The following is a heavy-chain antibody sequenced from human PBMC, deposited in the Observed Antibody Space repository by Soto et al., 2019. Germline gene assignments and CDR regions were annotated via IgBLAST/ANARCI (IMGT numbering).Heavy chain of an antibody. CDR2: IYYSGST. CDR1: GGSISSAGYY. CDR3: ARFRKAEGVVLVGFDY. Sequence: SETLSLTCAVSGGSISSAGYYWSWIRQHPGKGLEWIGYIYYSGSTYYNPSLKSRVNISVDTSKNQFSLKLSSVTAADTAVYYCARFRKAEGVVLVGFDYWGQGTLVTVSS. D-gene: IGHD3-3*01. J-gene: IGHJ4*02. V-gene: IGHV4-31*11.